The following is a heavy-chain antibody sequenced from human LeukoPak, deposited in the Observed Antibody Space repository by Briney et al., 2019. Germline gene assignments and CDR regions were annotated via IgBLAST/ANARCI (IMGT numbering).Heavy chain of an antibody. CDR3: ARDKSYSSGWYDY. V-gene: IGHV4-39*07. D-gene: IGHD6-19*01. Sequence: PSETLSLTCTVSGGSISSSSYYWGWIRQPPGKGLEWIGSIYYSGSTYYNPSLKSRVTISVDTSKNQFSLKLSSVTAADTAVYYCARDKSYSSGWYDYWGQGTLVTVSS. J-gene: IGHJ4*02. CDR2: IYYSGST. CDR1: GGSISSSSYY.